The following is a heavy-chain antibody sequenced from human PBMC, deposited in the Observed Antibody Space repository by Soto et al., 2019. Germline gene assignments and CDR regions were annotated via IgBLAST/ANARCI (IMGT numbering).Heavy chain of an antibody. CDR2: IYYSGST. D-gene: IGHD3-3*01. V-gene: IGHV4-59*01. CDR3: ARGLGGSDTNFDY. Sequence: QVQLQESGPGLVKPSETLSLTCTVSGGSISSYYWSWIRQPPGKGLEWIGYIYYSGSTNYNPALKYRVTISVDTSKNQFSLELSSVTAADTAVYYCARGLGGSDTNFDYWGQGTLVTVSS. J-gene: IGHJ4*02. CDR1: GGSISSYY.